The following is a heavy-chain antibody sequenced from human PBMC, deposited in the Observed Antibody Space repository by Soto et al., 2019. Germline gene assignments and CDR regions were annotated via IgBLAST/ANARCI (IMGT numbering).Heavy chain of an antibody. D-gene: IGHD2-2*01. V-gene: IGHV3-23*01. CDR3: AKDGAVESVPAAIFGY. CDR2: ISGSGGST. J-gene: IGHJ4*02. CDR1: GFTFSSYA. Sequence: EVQLLESGGGLVQPGGSLRLSCAASGFTFSSYAMSWVRQAPGKGLEWVSAISGSGGSTYYADSVKGRFTISRDNSKNTLYLQMNSLRAEDTAVYYCAKDGAVESVPAAIFGYWGQGTLVTVSS.